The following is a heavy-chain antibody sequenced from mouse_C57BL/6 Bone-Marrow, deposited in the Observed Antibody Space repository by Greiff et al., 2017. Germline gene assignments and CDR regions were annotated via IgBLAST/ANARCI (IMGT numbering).Heavy chain of an antibody. CDR2: IHPNSGST. J-gene: IGHJ3*01. V-gene: IGHV1-64*01. CDR3: ATPDGYYVAWFAY. Sequence: QVQLQQPGAELVKPGASVKLSCKASGYTFTSYWMHWLKQRPGQGLEWIGMIHPNSGSTNYNEKFKSKAPLTVDKSSSTAYMQLSSLTSEDSAVYYCATPDGYYVAWFAYWGQGTLVTVSA. CDR1: GYTFTSYW. D-gene: IGHD2-3*01.